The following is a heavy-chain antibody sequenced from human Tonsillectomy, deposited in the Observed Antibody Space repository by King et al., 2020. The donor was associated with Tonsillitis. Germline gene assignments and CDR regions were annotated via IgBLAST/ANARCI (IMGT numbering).Heavy chain of an antibody. CDR1: GYSINSGYY. Sequence: QLQESGPGLVKPSETLSLTCAVSGYSINSGYYWGWIRQPPGKGLEWIGNIYHSGSTYYNPSLKSRVTISVDTSRNQFSLKLSSVTAADTAVYYCARGGIYYSCGMEVWGRGTTVTVSS. CDR2: IYHSGST. J-gene: IGHJ6*02. D-gene: IGHD3-16*01. V-gene: IGHV4-38-2*01. CDR3: ARGGIYYSCGMEV.